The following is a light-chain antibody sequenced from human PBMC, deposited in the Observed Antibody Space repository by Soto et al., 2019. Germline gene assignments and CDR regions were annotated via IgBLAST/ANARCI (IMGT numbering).Light chain of an antibody. CDR3: QQYSDYSRT. CDR1: QGISSY. CDR2: AAS. Sequence: AIRMTQSPSSFSASTGDRVTITCRASQGISSYLAWYQQKPGKAPKLLIYAASTLQSGVPSRFSGSGSGTDFTLTISCLQSEDFATYYCQQYSDYSRTFGQGTKVEIK. V-gene: IGKV1-8*01. J-gene: IGKJ1*01.